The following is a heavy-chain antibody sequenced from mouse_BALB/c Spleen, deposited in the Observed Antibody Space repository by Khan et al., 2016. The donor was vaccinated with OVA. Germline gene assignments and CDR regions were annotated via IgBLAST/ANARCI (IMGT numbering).Heavy chain of an antibody. CDR3: ARQPYYHYNIMDY. CDR2: IWSDGST. Sequence: QVQLKQSGPGLVAPSQTLSITCTISGFSLTNYGVHWVRQPPGKGLEWLVVIWSDGSTTYNSDLNSRLTISNDNSKRQVFLKRNSLKTEDTAMYFCARQPYYHYNIMDYWGQGTSVTVSS. D-gene: IGHD2-10*01. CDR1: GFSLTNYG. V-gene: IGHV2-6-1*01. J-gene: IGHJ4*01.